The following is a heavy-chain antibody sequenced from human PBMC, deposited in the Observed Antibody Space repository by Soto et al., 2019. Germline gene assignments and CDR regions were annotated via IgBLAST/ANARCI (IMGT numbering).Heavy chain of an antibody. D-gene: IGHD6-19*01. CDR1: GGSISSSSYY. J-gene: IGHJ5*02. V-gene: IGHV4-39*01. Sequence: SETLSLTCTVSGGSISSSSYYWGWIRQPPGKGLEWIGSIYYSGSTYYNPSLKSRVTISVDTSKNQFSLKLSSVTAADTAVYYCARHVVAGTNKLYNWFDPWGQGTLVTVSS. CDR3: ARHVVAGTNKLYNWFDP. CDR2: IYYSGST.